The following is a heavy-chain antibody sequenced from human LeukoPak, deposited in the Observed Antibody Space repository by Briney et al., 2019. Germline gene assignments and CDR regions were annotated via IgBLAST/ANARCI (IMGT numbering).Heavy chain of an antibody. CDR1: GLTLNNYS. Sequence: GESLRLSCAASGLTLNNYSISWVRQAPGKGMEWVSAISGSGASTYYADSVEGRFTISRDNSKNTLYLQMNSLRAEDTAVYYCARRATPSPHFDYWGQGTLVAVSS. V-gene: IGHV3-23*01. CDR2: ISGSGAST. J-gene: IGHJ4*02. CDR3: ARRATPSPHFDY. D-gene: IGHD2-15*01.